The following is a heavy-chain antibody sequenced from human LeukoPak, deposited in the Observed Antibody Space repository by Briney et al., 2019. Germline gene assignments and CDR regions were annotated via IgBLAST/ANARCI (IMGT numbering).Heavy chain of an antibody. V-gene: IGHV3-74*01. CDR2: INGDGSTT. J-gene: IGHJ2*01. Sequence: GGSLRLSCAASGFTFSSYGMHWVRQAPGKGLVWVSRINGDGSTTTYADSVTGRFTISRDNAKNTQYLQMNRLGAEDTAVYYCARVSIGAWYFDLWGRGTLVTVSS. CDR3: ARVSIGAWYFDL. D-gene: IGHD3-16*01. CDR1: GFTFSSYG.